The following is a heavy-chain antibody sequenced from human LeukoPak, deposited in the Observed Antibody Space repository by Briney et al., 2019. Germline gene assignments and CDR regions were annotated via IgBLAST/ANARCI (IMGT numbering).Heavy chain of an antibody. V-gene: IGHV3-21*04. J-gene: IGHJ3*02. CDR3: ARDREVGATRGGSFDI. CDR1: GFTFSSYS. Sequence: GGSLRLSCAASGFTFSSYSMSWVRQAPGKGLEWVSSISSGSSYIYYADSVKGRFTISRDNAKNSLYLQMNSLRAEDTAVYFCARDREVGATRGGSFDIWGQGTLVTVSS. CDR2: ISSGSSYI. D-gene: IGHD1-26*01.